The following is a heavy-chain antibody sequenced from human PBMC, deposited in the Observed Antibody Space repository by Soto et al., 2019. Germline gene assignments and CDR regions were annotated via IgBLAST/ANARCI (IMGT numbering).Heavy chain of an antibody. D-gene: IGHD3-9*01. CDR3: ARGNYDILTGYSSPDY. V-gene: IGHV4-31*11. Sequence: SETLSLTCAVSGGSISSGGYYWSWIRQHPGKGLEWIGYIYYSGSTYYNPSLKSRVTISVDTSKNQFSLKLSSVTAADTAVYYCARGNYDILTGYSSPDYWGQGTLVTVSS. CDR1: GGSISSGGYY. CDR2: IYYSGST. J-gene: IGHJ4*02.